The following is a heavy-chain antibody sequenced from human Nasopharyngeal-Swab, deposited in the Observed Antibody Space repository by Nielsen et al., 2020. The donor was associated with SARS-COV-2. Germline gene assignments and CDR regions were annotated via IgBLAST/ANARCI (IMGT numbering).Heavy chain of an antibody. J-gene: IGHJ6*02. Sequence: GGSLSLSCAASGVPFSSYWLSWVRQAPGKGLEWVANIKQDGSEKYYVDSVKGRFTISRDNAKNSLYLQMNSLRAEDTAVYYCARDHQLGPTNYGMDVWGQGTTVTVSS. CDR3: ARDHQLGPTNYGMDV. CDR2: IKQDGSEK. V-gene: IGHV3-7*03. D-gene: IGHD6-6*01. CDR1: GVPFSSYW.